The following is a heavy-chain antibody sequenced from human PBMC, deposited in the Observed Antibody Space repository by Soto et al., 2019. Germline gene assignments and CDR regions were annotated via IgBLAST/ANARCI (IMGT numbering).Heavy chain of an antibody. Sequence: SGPTLVNPTQTLTLTCTFSGFSLSTSGMCVSWIRQPPGKALEWLALIDWDGDKYYSTSLKTRLTISKDTSKNQVVLTMTNMDPVDTATYYCARTPETYGDYDYGMDVWGQGTTVTAP. J-gene: IGHJ6*02. V-gene: IGHV2-70*01. CDR1: GFSLSTSGMC. D-gene: IGHD4-17*01. CDR2: IDWDGDK. CDR3: ARTPETYGDYDYGMDV.